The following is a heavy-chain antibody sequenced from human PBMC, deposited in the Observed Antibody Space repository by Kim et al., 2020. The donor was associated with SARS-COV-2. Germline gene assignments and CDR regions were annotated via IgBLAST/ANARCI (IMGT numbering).Heavy chain of an antibody. J-gene: IGHJ4*02. Sequence: GGSLRLSCATSGFAFSRYGMHWVRQAPGKGLEWVAVISYDGRSLFYEDSVKGRFTISRDISQRTLYLQMNGLRVEDTAVYYCAKDQDLETNFPYYFDYWDQGTVVTVSS. CDR2: ISYDGRSL. V-gene: IGHV3-30*18. CDR3: AKDQDLETNFPYYFDY. CDR1: GFAFSRYG. D-gene: IGHD2-8*01.